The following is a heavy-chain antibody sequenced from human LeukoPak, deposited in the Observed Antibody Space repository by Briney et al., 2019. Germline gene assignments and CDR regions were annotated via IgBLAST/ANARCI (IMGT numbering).Heavy chain of an antibody. Sequence: SETLSLTCAVSGASISGSNYYWAWIRQPPGKGLEWIGTIHHSGRTYYNPSLKTRVTMSVDTSKNQFSLNMTSMTAAHTAVYYCVTAVTTSSRDAFDIWGQGAMVIVSA. J-gene: IGHJ3*02. CDR2: IHHSGRT. CDR3: VTAVTTSSRDAFDI. D-gene: IGHD4-17*01. CDR1: GASISGSNYY. V-gene: IGHV4-39*01.